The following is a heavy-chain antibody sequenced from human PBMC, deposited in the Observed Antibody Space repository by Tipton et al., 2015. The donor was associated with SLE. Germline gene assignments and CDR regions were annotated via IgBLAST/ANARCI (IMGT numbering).Heavy chain of an antibody. CDR2: IYYSGKT. V-gene: IGHV4-31*03. D-gene: IGHD1-7*01. J-gene: IGHJ6*04. Sequence: TLSLTCTVSGGSISSGGYYWTWIRQLPGKGLEWIGYIYYSGKTYYNPSLGSRLTISVDTSKDQFSLRLTSVTGADTAVYYCARATDWNLSPDVWGKGTTVTVSS. CDR3: ARATDWNLSPDV. CDR1: GGSISSGGYY.